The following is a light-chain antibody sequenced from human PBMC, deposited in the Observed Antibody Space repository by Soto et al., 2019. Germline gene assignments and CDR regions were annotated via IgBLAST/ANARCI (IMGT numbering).Light chain of an antibody. Sequence: EIVMTQSPATLSVSPGGRVTLSCRASQSVSSNLAWYQQKPGQAPRLLIYGASTRATGIPARFSGSGSGTEFTLTIRSLQSEDFAVYYCQHYNNWPRTFGQGTKVEIK. CDR2: GAS. CDR1: QSVSSN. J-gene: IGKJ1*01. V-gene: IGKV3-15*01. CDR3: QHYNNWPRT.